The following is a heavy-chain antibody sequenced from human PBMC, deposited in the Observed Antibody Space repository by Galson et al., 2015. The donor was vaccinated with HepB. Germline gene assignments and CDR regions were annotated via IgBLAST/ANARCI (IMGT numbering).Heavy chain of an antibody. J-gene: IGHJ4*02. CDR1: GYTFRGYY. CDR2: MNPNTGDT. Sequence: SVKVSCKASGYTFRGYYLHWVRQSPGQSLEWVGWMNPNTGDTRSSREFQDRVNMTGDTSTDTAYLELSRLTSDDTAIYYCARESSDFDDWGQGTLVLVSS. D-gene: IGHD2-21*02. V-gene: IGHV1-2*02. CDR3: ARESSDFDD.